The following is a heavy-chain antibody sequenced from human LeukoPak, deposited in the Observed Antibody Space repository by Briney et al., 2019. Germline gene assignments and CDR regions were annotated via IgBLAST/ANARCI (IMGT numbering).Heavy chain of an antibody. V-gene: IGHV1-2*02. Sequence: GASVKVSSKASGYTFTGYYMHWVGQATGQGLEWMGWINPNSGSTNYAQKFPGRVTMTRDTSISPAYMELSRLRSDDTAVYYCARGGSYNWFDPWGQGTLVTVSS. D-gene: IGHD6-6*01. CDR2: INPNSGST. CDR3: ARGGSYNWFDP. J-gene: IGHJ5*02. CDR1: GYTFTGYY.